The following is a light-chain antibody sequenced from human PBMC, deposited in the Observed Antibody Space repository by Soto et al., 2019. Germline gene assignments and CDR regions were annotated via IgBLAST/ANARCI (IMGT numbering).Light chain of an antibody. Sequence: DIVLTQSPGTLSLSPGERATLSCRASQSVSSKYLAWYQQKPGQAPRVLIYGASIRATGIPERFSGGGSGTAFTLTITRLEPEDVEVYYCQQYGSSLFTFGPGTKVDIK. CDR2: GAS. J-gene: IGKJ3*01. V-gene: IGKV3-20*01. CDR1: QSVSSKY. CDR3: QQYGSSLFT.